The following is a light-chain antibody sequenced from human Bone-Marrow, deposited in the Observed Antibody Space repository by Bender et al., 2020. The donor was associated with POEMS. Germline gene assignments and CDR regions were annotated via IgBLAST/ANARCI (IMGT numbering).Light chain of an antibody. CDR2: ETS. J-gene: IGLJ3*02. CDR1: TSGFGIYDL. Sequence: QSALIQPASVSGSPGQSITISCTGTTSGFGIYDLVSWYQQYPGKVPKLILYETSKRPSGVSNRFSGSRSGTSASLAITGLQAEDGGDYYCQSYDNSLGGWVFGGGTKLTVL. CDR3: QSYDNSLGGWV. V-gene: IGLV2-14*02.